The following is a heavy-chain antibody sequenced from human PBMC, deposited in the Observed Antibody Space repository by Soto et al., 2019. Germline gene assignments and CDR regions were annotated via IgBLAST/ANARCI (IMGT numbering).Heavy chain of an antibody. CDR3: VRAPGGRHGVCFDN. V-gene: IGHV3-13*01. Sequence: EVQLVESGGGLVQPGGSLRLSCAVSGFTFNSFDMHWVRQAAGKGLEWVSALGIAGDTYYPDFVKGRFTISRESAKSSLYLHMNSLRVKDTAVYYCVRAPGGRHGVCFDNWGQGTLVTVSP. J-gene: IGHJ4*02. D-gene: IGHD2-15*01. CDR1: GFTFNSFD. CDR2: LGIAGDT.